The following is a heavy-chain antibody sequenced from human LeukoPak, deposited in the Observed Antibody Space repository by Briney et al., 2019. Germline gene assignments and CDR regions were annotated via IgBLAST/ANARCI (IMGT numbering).Heavy chain of an antibody. CDR1: GYTFTNFD. CDR3: ARDEGRWTNYYYYGMDV. J-gene: IGHJ6*02. CDR2: ISAYNGNT. Sequence: GASVKVSCKASGYTFTNFDLNWVRQAPGQGLEWMGWISAYNGNTNYAQKLQGRVTMTTDTSTSTAYMELRSLRSDDTAVYYCARDEGRWTNYYYYGMDVWGQGTTVTVSS. V-gene: IGHV1-18*01. D-gene: IGHD2-8*01.